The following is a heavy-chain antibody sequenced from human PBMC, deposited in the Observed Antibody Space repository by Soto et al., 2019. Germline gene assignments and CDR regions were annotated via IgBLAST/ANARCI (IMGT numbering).Heavy chain of an antibody. CDR1: GXSIISHY. CDR2: IHYTGST. Sequence: SETLSLTCSVSGXSIISHYWSWIRQPPGKGLEWIGYIHYTGSTDYNPSLKSRLTISVDTSKNQFSLKLSSVTAADTAVYYCARGGWSLDYWGQGALVTVSS. D-gene: IGHD2-15*01. CDR3: ARGGWSLDY. J-gene: IGHJ4*02. V-gene: IGHV4-59*11.